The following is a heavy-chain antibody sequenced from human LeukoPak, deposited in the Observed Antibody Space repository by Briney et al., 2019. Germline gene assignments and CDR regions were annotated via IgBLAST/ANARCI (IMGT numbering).Heavy chain of an antibody. V-gene: IGHV3-53*01. CDR3: ASSQYGPSFDY. CDR2: IYSGGST. D-gene: IGHD2-2*01. Sequence: GGSLRLSCAASGFTVSSNYMRWLRQAPGKGLEWVSVIYSGGSTYYADSVKGRFTISRDNSKNTLYLQMNSLRAEDTAVYYCASSQYGPSFDYWGQGTLVTVSS. CDR1: GFTVSSNY. J-gene: IGHJ4*02.